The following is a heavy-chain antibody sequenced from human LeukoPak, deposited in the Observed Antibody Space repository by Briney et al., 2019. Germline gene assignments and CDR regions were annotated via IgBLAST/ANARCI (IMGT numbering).Heavy chain of an antibody. J-gene: IGHJ4*02. V-gene: IGHV3-30-3*01. CDR2: ISYDGSNK. Sequence: PGGSLRLSCAASGFTFSSYAMHWVRQAPGKGLEWVAVISYDGSNKYYADSVKGRFTISRDNSKNTLYLQMNSLRAEDTAVYYCATTSITMIPVWGQGTLVTVSS. D-gene: IGHD3-22*01. CDR3: ATTSITMIPV. CDR1: GFTFSSYA.